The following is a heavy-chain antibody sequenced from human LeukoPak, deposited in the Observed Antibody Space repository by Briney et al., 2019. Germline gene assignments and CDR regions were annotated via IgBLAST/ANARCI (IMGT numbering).Heavy chain of an antibody. CDR3: ASDDDYAGFDY. CDR2: IYYSGST. Sequence: SETLSLTCTVSGGSISSGGYYWSWIRQHPGKGLEWIGYIYYSGSTYYNPSLKSRVTISVDTSKTQFSLKLSSVSGEDTAVYCCASDDDYAGFDYLGQGTLVTVSS. CDR1: GGSISSGGYY. V-gene: IGHV4-31*03. D-gene: IGHD4-23*01. J-gene: IGHJ4*02.